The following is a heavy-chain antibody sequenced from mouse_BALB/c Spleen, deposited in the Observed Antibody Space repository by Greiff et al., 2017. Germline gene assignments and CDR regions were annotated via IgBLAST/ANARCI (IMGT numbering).Heavy chain of an antibody. CDR1: GFTFSSYY. CDR3: ARQDGNYDYFDY. Sequence: VQLKESGGGLVKLGGSLKLSCAASGFTFSSYYMSWVRQTPEKRLELVAAINSNGGSTYYPDTVKGRFTISRDNAKNTLYLQMSSLKSEDTALYYCARQDGNYDYFDYWGQGTTLTVSS. J-gene: IGHJ2*01. CDR2: INSNGGST. D-gene: IGHD2-1*01. V-gene: IGHV5-6-2*01.